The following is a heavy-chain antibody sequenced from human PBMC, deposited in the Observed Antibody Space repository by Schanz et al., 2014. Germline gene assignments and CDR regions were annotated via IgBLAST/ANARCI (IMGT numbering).Heavy chain of an antibody. Sequence: DLVESGGGLIQRGESLRLSCSASGFSFSSYSMNWVRQAPGKGLEWVAVIWSDGSTKYYADSVKGRFTISRDSPKNTLYLQMNSLRAEDMALYYCARDSGPYYDKSMDVWGQGTTVAVSS. V-gene: IGHV3-33*08. J-gene: IGHJ6*02. CDR1: GFSFSSYS. CDR2: IWSDGSTK. D-gene: IGHD3-9*01. CDR3: ARDSGPYYDKSMDV.